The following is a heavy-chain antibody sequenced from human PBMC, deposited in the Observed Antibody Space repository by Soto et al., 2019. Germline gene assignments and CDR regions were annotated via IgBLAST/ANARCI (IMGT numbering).Heavy chain of an antibody. Sequence: GGSLRLSCAASGFTFSSCAMGWVRQAPGKGLEWVSDIIDSGASTYYADSVKGRFTISRDNSKNTLYLQMNSLRAEDTAVYYCAKAHRPGIRPDAFDIWGQGTMVTVSS. V-gene: IGHV3-23*01. CDR1: GFTFSSCA. CDR2: IIDSGAST. J-gene: IGHJ3*02. CDR3: AKAHRPGIRPDAFDI. D-gene: IGHD3-3*02.